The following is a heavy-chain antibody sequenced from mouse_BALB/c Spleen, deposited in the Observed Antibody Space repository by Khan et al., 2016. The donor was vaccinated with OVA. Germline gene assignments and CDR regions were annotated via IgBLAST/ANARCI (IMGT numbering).Heavy chain of an antibody. CDR1: GYSITSGYS. Sequence: EVQLQQSGPDLVKPSQSLSLTCTVTGYSITSGYSWHWIRQFPGNKLEWMGYIHYIGSTNYNPSLKSRISITRDTSKNQFFLQLNSVTTEDTATYYCAAYYDYDYAMDYWGQGTSVTVSS. J-gene: IGHJ4*01. CDR2: IHYIGST. D-gene: IGHD2-4*01. V-gene: IGHV3-1*02. CDR3: AAYYDYDYAMDY.